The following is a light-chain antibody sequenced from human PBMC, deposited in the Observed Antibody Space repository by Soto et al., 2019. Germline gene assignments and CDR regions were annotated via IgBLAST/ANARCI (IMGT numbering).Light chain of an antibody. V-gene: IGKV1-9*01. CDR3: PLLNSYPPGT. CDR1: PGISSY. J-gene: IGKJ2*01. CDR2: AAS. Sequence: IQLTQSPSSLSASVGDRVTITCRASPGISSYLAWYQQKPGKAPKLLIYAASTLQSGVPSRFSGSGSGTDFTLTIRSLQPEDFATYYRPLLNSYPPGTFGQGTKLEIK.